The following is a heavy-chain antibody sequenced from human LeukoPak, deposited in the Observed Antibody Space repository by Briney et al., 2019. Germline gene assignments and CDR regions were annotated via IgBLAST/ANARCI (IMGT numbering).Heavy chain of an antibody. D-gene: IGHD6-13*01. J-gene: IGHJ4*02. V-gene: IGHV3-30*02. CDR1: GFTFSSYG. CDR2: IRYDGSNK. CDR3: AKLIAAAHYFDY. Sequence: GGFLRLSCAASGFTFSSYGMHWVRQAPGKGLEWVAFIRYDGSNKYYADSVKGRFTISRDNSKNTLYLQMNSLRAEDTAVYYCAKLIAAAHYFDYWGQGTLVTVSS.